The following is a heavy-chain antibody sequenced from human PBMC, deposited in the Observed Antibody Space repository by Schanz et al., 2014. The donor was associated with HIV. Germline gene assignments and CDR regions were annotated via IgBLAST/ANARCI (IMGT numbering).Heavy chain of an antibody. D-gene: IGHD3-10*01. J-gene: IGHJ4*02. V-gene: IGHV1-46*01. CDR1: GYTFTSQY. CDR2: INPYDGST. Sequence: QVQLVQSGAEVKKPGASVKVSCKASGYTFTSQYMHWVRQAPGQGLEWMGLINPYDGSTSNAQKFQGRVTMTRDTSTSTVYMQLSSLTSDDTAVYYCARESGSGSYSFPDYWGQGTLVTVS. CDR3: ARESGSGSYSFPDY.